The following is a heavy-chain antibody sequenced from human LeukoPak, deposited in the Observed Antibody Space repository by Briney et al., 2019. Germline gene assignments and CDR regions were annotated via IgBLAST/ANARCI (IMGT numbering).Heavy chain of an antibody. CDR2: VHSSGDI. J-gene: IGHJ4*02. CDR1: GDSFTSYY. V-gene: IGHV4-4*07. CDR3: ARGASPKDAVFFDY. Sequence: SETLSLTCTVSGDSFTSYYWSWIRQSAGKGLEWIGRVHSSGDIYHNAAFRSRAAVSGDASKNQFSLQLNSVTAADTAVYYCARGASPKDAVFFDYWGQGALITVSS. D-gene: IGHD3-16*01.